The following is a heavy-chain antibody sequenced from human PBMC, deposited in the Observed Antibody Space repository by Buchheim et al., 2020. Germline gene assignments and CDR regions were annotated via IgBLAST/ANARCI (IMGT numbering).Heavy chain of an antibody. V-gene: IGHV3-7*01. Sequence: EVQLVESGGGLVQPGGSLRLTCAASGFTLSSYWMSWVRQAPGKGLEWVANIKQDGSEKYYVDSVKGRFTISRDNAKNSLYLQMNSLRAEDTAVYYCARDDSEVVAATDYYYGMDVWGQGTT. CDR1: GFTLSSYW. CDR2: IKQDGSEK. CDR3: ARDDSEVVAATDYYYGMDV. J-gene: IGHJ6*02. D-gene: IGHD2-15*01.